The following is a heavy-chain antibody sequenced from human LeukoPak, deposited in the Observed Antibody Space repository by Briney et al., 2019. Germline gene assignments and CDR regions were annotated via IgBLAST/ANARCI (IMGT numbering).Heavy chain of an antibody. V-gene: IGHV4-59*01. CDR1: GGSISSYY. CDR2: IYYSGST. D-gene: IGHD4-23*01. J-gene: IGHJ3*02. Sequence: SETLSLTCTVSGGSISSYYWSWIRQPPGKGLEWGGYIYYSGSTNYNPSLKSRVTISVDASKNQFSLKLSSVTAADTAVYYCARGIRWSDAFDIWGQGTMVTVSS. CDR3: ARGIRWSDAFDI.